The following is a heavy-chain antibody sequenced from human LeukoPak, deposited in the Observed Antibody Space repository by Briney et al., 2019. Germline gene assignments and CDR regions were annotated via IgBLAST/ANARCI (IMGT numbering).Heavy chain of an antibody. D-gene: IGHD3-22*01. CDR1: GFSFSGSA. Sequence: GSLKLSCAASGFSFSGSAMHWVRQASGKGPEWVGRIRNKGNGYAATYAASVKGRFTISRDDSKNTAYLQMNSLKTEDTAVYYCTTRRPDYYDGSGFHFEFWGQGTLVTVSS. CDR2: IRNKGNGYAA. J-gene: IGHJ4*02. V-gene: IGHV3-73*01. CDR3: TTRRPDYYDGSGFHFEF.